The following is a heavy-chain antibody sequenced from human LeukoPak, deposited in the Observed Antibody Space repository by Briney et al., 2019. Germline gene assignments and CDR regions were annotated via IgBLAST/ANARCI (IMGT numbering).Heavy chain of an antibody. V-gene: IGHV3-30*02. CDR3: AKDRGSRNEILTGRPRASMDFAY. D-gene: IGHD3-9*01. CDR1: GFTFSSYG. J-gene: IGHJ4*02. CDR2: IRYDGSIK. Sequence: SGGSLRLSCAASGFTFSSYGMHWVRQAPGKGLEWVAFIRYDGSIKHYADAVKGRFTISRDKSKNTLYLQINSLRAEDTAVYYCAKDRGSRNEILTGRPRASMDFAYWGKGPRVTVPS.